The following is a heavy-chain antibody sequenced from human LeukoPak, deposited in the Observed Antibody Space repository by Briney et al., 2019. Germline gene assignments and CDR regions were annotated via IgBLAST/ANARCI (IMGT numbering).Heavy chain of an antibody. V-gene: IGHV1-2*02. CDR3: AREGGIEDYFDY. D-gene: IGHD2-21*01. CDR2: INLNSGGT. Sequence: VASVKVSCKASGYTFTGYYMHWVRQAPGQGLEWMGWINLNSGGTNYAQKFQGRVTMTRDTSISTAYMELSRLRSDDTAVYYCAREGGIEDYFDYWGQGTLVTVSS. J-gene: IGHJ4*02. CDR1: GYTFTGYY.